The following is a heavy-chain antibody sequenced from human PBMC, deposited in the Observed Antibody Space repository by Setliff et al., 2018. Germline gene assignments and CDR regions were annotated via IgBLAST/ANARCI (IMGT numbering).Heavy chain of an antibody. CDR3: ATLSKDLNY. J-gene: IGHJ4*02. V-gene: IGHV3-23*01. CDR2: FSGSGVDT. D-gene: IGHD3-3*01. CDR1: GFTFSASP. Sequence: GGSLRLSCAASGFTFSASPMSWVRQAPGKGLEWVSTFSGSGVDTYYADSVKGRFTISRDNSKNTVYLQMNSLTAEDTAMYYCATLSKDLNYWGQGTLVTVSS.